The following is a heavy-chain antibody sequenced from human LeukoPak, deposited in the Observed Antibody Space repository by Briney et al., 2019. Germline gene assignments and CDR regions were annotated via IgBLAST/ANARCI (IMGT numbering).Heavy chain of an antibody. Sequence: SETLSLTCTVSGGSISSSSYYWGWIRQPPGKGLEWIGYIYYSGSTNYNPSLKSRVTISVDTSKNQLSLKLSSVTAADTAVYYCARQIGVATIPQRWTPFDYWGQGTLVTVSS. CDR1: GGSISSSSYY. CDR3: ARQIGVATIPQRWTPFDY. CDR2: IYYSGST. V-gene: IGHV4-61*05. J-gene: IGHJ4*02. D-gene: IGHD5-12*01.